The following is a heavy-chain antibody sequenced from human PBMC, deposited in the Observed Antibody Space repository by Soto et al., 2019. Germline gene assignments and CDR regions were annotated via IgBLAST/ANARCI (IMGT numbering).Heavy chain of an antibody. D-gene: IGHD6-6*01. Sequence: XSVKVSCKASGYTFTGYYMHLVRHAPGQGLEWMGWINPNSGGTNYAQKFQGWVTMTRDTSISTAYMELSRLRSDETAVYYCARSIAARHYYYYYYMDVWGKGTTVTVSS. CDR3: ARSIAARHYYYYYYMDV. CDR2: INPNSGGT. V-gene: IGHV1-2*04. J-gene: IGHJ6*03. CDR1: GYTFTGYY.